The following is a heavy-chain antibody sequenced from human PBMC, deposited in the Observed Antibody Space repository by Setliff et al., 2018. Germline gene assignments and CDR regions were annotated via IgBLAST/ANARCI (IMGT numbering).Heavy chain of an antibody. D-gene: IGHD6-19*01. CDR1: GGSISSYY. CDR2: IYIGESA. CDR3: AKEQWLDPPGYYYMDV. V-gene: IGHV4-4*07. Sequence: SETLSLTCTVSGGSISSYYWSWVRQPAGKGLDWIGHIYIGESANYNTSLKSRVTMSIDPSKNQFSLKLNSVTAADRAVYYCAKEQWLDPPGYYYMDVWAKGTTVSVSS. J-gene: IGHJ6*03.